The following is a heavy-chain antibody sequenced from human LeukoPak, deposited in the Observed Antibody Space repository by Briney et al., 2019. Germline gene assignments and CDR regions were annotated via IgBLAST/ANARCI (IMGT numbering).Heavy chain of an antibody. CDR1: SGSISSINYY. CDR3: ARDSGEMATIKAFDI. V-gene: IGHV4-39*07. D-gene: IGHD5-24*01. CDR2: IYYSGST. Sequence: SETLSLTCTVSSGSISSINYYWGWIRQPPGKGLEWIGSIYYSGSTYYNPSLKSRVTISVDTSKNQFSLKLSSVTAADTAVYYCARDSGEMATIKAFDIWGQGTMVTVSS. J-gene: IGHJ3*02.